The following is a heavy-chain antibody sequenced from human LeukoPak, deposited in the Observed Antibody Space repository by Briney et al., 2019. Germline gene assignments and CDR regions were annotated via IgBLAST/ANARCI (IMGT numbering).Heavy chain of an antibody. Sequence: GASVKVSCKTSGFTFTDYYIHWVRLAPGQGLEWMGGIIPIFGTANYAQKFQGRVTITTDESTSTAYMELSSLRSEDTAVYYCARARGLYQLLRVHYYYYYMDVWGKGTTVTVSS. J-gene: IGHJ6*03. CDR3: ARARGLYQLLRVHYYYYYMDV. D-gene: IGHD2-2*01. V-gene: IGHV1-69*05. CDR1: GFTFTDYY. CDR2: IIPIFGTA.